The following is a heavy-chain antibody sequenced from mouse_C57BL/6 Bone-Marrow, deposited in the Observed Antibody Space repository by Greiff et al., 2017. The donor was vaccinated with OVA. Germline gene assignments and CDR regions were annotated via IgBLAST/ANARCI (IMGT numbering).Heavy chain of an antibody. CDR2: IFPGSGST. V-gene: IGHV1-75*01. CDR3: ARWTRALYFDY. Sequence: QVQLQQSGPELVKPGASVKISCKASGYTFTDYYINWVKQRPGQGLEWIGWIFPGSGSTYYNEKFKGKATLTVDTSSSTAYMLLSSLTSEDSAVYFCARWTRALYFDYWGQGTTLTVSS. J-gene: IGHJ2*01. D-gene: IGHD3-3*01. CDR1: GYTFTDYY.